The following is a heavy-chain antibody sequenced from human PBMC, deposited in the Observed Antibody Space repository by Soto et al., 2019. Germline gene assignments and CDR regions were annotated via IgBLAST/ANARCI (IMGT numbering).Heavy chain of an antibody. Sequence: EVQLVESRGDLVQPGGFLRLSCATSGFTFSRYWMHWVRQVPGKGLVWVSRINSDGSSISYSDSVKGRFTISRDNAKNTLYLQMNSLRVEDTAVYYCARLPVDTITSLDYWGQGTLVTVSS. J-gene: IGHJ4*02. CDR3: ARLPVDTITSLDY. CDR1: GFTFSRYW. V-gene: IGHV3-74*01. CDR2: INSDGSSI. D-gene: IGHD3-3*01.